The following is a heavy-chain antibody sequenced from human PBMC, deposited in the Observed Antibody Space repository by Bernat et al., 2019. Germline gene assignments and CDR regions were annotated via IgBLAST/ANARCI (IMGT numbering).Heavy chain of an antibody. Sequence: QVQLQESGPGLVKPSGTLSPTCAVSGGPISSSNWWSWVRQPPGKGLEWIGVIYHSGSTNYNPSLKSRVTISVDKSKNQFSLKLSSVTAADTAVYYCARDRSGSQRYFDYWGQGTLVTVSS. CDR1: GGPISSSNW. V-gene: IGHV4-4*02. J-gene: IGHJ4*02. D-gene: IGHD1-26*01. CDR3: ARDRSGSQRYFDY. CDR2: IYHSGST.